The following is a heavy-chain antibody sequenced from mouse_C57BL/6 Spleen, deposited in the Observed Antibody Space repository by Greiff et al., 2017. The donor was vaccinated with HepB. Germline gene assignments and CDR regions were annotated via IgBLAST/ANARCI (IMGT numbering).Heavy chain of an antibody. J-gene: IGHJ4*01. CDR3: ARMIDGYYVRGAMDY. Sequence: EVQLQQSGPELVKPGASVKIPCKASGYTFTDYNMDWVKQSHGKSLEWIGDINPNNGGTIYNQKFKGKATLTVDKSSSTAYMELRSLTSEDTAVYYGARMIDGYYVRGAMDYWGQGTSVTVSS. V-gene: IGHV1-18*01. CDR1: GYTFTDYN. D-gene: IGHD2-3*01. CDR2: INPNNGGT.